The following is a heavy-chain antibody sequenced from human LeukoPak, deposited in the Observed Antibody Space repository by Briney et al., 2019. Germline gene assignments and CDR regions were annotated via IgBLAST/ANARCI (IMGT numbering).Heavy chain of an antibody. J-gene: IGHJ4*02. CDR1: GGSFSGYY. CDR2: INHSGST. Sequence: KPSETLSLTCAVYGGSFSGYYWSWIRQPPGKGLEWIGEINHSGSTNYNPSLKSRVTISVDTSKNQFSLKLSSVTAADTAVYFCARSCSSTTCLLDYWGRGTPVTVSS. V-gene: IGHV4-34*01. D-gene: IGHD2/OR15-2a*01. CDR3: ARSCSSTTCLLDY.